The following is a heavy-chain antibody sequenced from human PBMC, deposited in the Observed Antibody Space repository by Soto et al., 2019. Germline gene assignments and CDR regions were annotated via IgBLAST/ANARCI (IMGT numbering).Heavy chain of an antibody. Sequence: QMQLQESGPGLVKPSGTLSLTCTVSGDSISTDSYFWAWIRQPPGKGLEWIGGIFYSGSTYYNPSLKSRVTISVDTSHNRFSLKLDSVSAADTAIYYCARADYYDSYSYYFLPSDFDFWGQGSLVTVSS. V-gene: IGHV4-39*01. CDR2: IFYSGST. CDR3: ARADYYDSYSYYFLPSDFDF. CDR1: GDSISTDSYF. D-gene: IGHD3-22*01. J-gene: IGHJ4*02.